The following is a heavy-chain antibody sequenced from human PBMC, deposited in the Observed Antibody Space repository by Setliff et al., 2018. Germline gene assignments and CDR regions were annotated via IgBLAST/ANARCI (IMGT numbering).Heavy chain of an antibody. CDR3: ARGRSSYDY. V-gene: IGHV3-7*01. J-gene: IGHJ4*02. CDR2: IKQDGSEK. Sequence: PGGSLRLSCAASGFTFSLYWMSWVRQAPGKGLEWVANIKQDGSEKDYVDSVKGRFTISRDNAKNSLYLQMNSLRAEDTAVYYCARGRSSYDYWGQGTLVTVSS. D-gene: IGHD6-6*01. CDR1: GFTFSLYW.